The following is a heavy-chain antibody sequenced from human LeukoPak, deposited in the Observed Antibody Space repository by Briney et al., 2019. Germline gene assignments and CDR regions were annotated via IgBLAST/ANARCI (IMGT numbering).Heavy chain of an antibody. V-gene: IGHV4-59*12. CDR1: GDSISSYY. CDR2: IYYSGST. J-gene: IGHJ6*03. CDR3: ARAGSGSHRYYYYYMDV. D-gene: IGHD3-10*01. Sequence: NSSETLSLTCTVSGDSISSYYCSWIRQPPGKGLEWIGYIYYSGSTNYNPSLKSRVTISVDTSKNQFSLKLSSVTAADTAVYYCARAGSGSHRYYYYYMDVWGKGTTVTISS.